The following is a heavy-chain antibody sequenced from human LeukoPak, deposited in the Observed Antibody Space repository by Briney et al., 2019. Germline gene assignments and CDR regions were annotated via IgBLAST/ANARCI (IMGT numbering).Heavy chain of an antibody. J-gene: IGHJ4*02. CDR2: IGSDSGTI. V-gene: IGHV3-48*01. D-gene: IGHD3-10*01. Sequence: GGSLRLSRAASGFVFSSYAMNWVRQAPGKGLEWISYIGSDSGTIYYADSMKGRFTISRDNARNSLYLQMNSLRAEDTAVYYCARDKKGIDYWGQGTLVTVSS. CDR1: GFVFSSYA. CDR3: ARDKKGIDY.